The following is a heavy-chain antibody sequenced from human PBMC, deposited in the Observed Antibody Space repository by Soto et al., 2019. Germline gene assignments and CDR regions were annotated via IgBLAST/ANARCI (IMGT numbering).Heavy chain of an antibody. CDR2: ISAHNGNT. Sequence: ASVKVSCKGSGYGFTTYGITWVRQAPGQGLEWMAWISAHNGNTNYARKLQGRVTVTRDTSTSTAYMELRSLRSDDTAVYYCARRRYGDYWGQGALVTVSS. CDR3: ARRRYGDY. V-gene: IGHV1-18*01. D-gene: IGHD1-1*01. J-gene: IGHJ4*02. CDR1: GYGFTTYG.